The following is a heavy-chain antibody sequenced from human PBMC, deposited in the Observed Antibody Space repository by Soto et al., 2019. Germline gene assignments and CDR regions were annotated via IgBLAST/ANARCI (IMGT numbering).Heavy chain of an antibody. J-gene: IGHJ6*02. Sequence: GGSLRLSCAASGFTFSSYSMNWVRQAPGKGLEWVSSISSSSSYIYYADSVKGRFTISRDNAKNSLYLQMNSLRAEDTAVYYCARDPTLRFLEWWTPNYYYGMDVWGQGTTVTVSS. CDR1: GFTFSSYS. CDR3: ARDPTLRFLEWWTPNYYYGMDV. CDR2: ISSSSSYI. V-gene: IGHV3-21*01. D-gene: IGHD3-3*01.